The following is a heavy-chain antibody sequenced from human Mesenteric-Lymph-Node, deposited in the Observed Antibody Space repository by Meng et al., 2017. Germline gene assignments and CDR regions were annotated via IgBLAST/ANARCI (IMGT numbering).Heavy chain of an antibody. J-gene: IGHJ4*02. CDR3: ARDWGDVRGGFDF. D-gene: IGHD3-10*02. Sequence: QVHLQQPGPGLGKPSQTLSLTCAISGDSGSSNRAAWNWIRQSPSRGLEWLGRTYYRSKYYNDYALSVKSRITINTDTSKNQFSLQLNSVTPEDTAIYYCARDWGDVRGGFDFWGQGTLVTVSS. CDR1: GDSGSSNRAA. V-gene: IGHV6-1*01. CDR2: TYYRSKYYN.